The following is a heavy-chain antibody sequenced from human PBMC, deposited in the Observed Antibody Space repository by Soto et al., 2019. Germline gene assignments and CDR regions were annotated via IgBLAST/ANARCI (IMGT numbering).Heavy chain of an antibody. CDR3: GRHTTEGTAFVSFDS. D-gene: IGHD3-3*02. V-gene: IGHV4-59*08. CDR2: THYSGST. Sequence: SETLSLTCTVSGGSISSYYWSWIRQPPGKGLEWIGSTHYSGSTNYNPSLKSRVTISVDTSKNQFSLKLSSVAAADTAVYYCGRHTTEGTAFVSFDSWGQGDLVTFS. CDR1: GGSISSYY. J-gene: IGHJ4*02.